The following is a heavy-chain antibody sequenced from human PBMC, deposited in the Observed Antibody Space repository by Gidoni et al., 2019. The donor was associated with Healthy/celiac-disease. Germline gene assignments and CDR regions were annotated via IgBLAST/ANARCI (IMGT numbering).Heavy chain of an antibody. CDR2: IYTSGST. J-gene: IGHJ5*02. V-gene: IGHV4-61*02. Sequence: QVQLQESGPGLVTPSQTLSLTCTVSGGSIRRGSYYWSWIRQPAGKGLEGIGRIYTSGSTNYNPSLKSRVTISVDTSKNQFSLKLSSVTAADTAVYYCARGVVVVVAAGNWFDPWGQGTLVTVSS. D-gene: IGHD2-15*01. CDR3: ARGVVVVVAAGNWFDP. CDR1: GGSIRRGSYY.